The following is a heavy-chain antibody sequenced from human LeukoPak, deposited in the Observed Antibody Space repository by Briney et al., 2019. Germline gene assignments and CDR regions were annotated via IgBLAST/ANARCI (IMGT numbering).Heavy chain of an antibody. Sequence: PSETLSLTWTVSGCSISSGGYYWSWILQHPGKGLEWSGDIHYSGSTYYNPSLKSRLTIALDTSKSRFSLKLSCVTAAYTAVYFCATGRMWFRELAYANWGQGTLGTAS. V-gene: IGHV4-31*02. J-gene: IGHJ4*02. D-gene: IGHD3-10*01. CDR2: IHYSGST. CDR1: GCSISSGGYY. CDR3: ATGRMWFRELAYAN.